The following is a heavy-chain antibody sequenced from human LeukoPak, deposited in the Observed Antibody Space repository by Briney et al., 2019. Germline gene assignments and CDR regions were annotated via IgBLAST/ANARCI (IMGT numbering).Heavy chain of an antibody. CDR3: ARWIVVVPAAPSFDF. CDR1: GGSISSGGYY. V-gene: IGHV4-31*03. D-gene: IGHD2-2*01. Sequence: PSQTLSLTCTVSGGSISSGGYYWSWIRHHPGKGLEWIGYIYYSGSTYYNPSLKSRVTISVDTSKNQFSLKLSSVTAAGTAVYYCARWIVVVPAAPSFDFWGQGTLVTVSS. J-gene: IGHJ4*02. CDR2: IYYSGST.